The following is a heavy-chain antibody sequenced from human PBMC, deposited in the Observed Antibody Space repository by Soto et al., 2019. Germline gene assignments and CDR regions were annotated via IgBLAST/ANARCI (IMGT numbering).Heavy chain of an antibody. Sequence: PSETLSLTCTVSGGSIYRRGYYWGLIRQPPGRGMEWIGNMDYNGVPYSTPPLKSRVTISRDTSPNQFSLTLPSVTAADTALYYCGKVLVGSTGHTDSDSWGPGTLVTVSS. J-gene: IGHJ4*02. CDR3: GKVLVGSTGHTDSDS. CDR2: MDYNGVP. D-gene: IGHD2-15*01. CDR1: GGSIYRRGYY. V-gene: IGHV4-39*01.